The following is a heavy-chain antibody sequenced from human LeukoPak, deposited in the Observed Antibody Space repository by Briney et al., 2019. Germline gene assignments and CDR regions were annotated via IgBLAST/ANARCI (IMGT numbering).Heavy chain of an antibody. CDR3: AAATMVRGVADY. CDR2: MVVGSGNT. J-gene: IGHJ4*02. Sequence: SVKVSCKASGFTFTSSAVQWVRQARGQRLEWIGWMVVGSGNTNYAQKFQERVTITRDMSTSTAYMELSSLRSEDTAVYYCAAATMVRGVADYWGQGTLVTVSS. V-gene: IGHV1-58*01. D-gene: IGHD3-10*01. CDR1: GFTFTSSA.